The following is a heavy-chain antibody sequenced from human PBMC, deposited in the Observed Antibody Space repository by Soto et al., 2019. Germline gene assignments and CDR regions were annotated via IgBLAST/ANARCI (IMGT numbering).Heavy chain of an antibody. V-gene: IGHV4-34*01. CDR2: INHSGST. CDR1: GGSFSGYY. J-gene: IGHJ6*02. CDR3: ARDFPPLRSFASLSRGYYYYGMDV. Sequence: SETLSLTCAVYGGSFSGYYWSWIRQPPGKGLEWIGEINHSGSTNYNPSLKSRVTISVDTSKNQFSLKLSSVTAADTAVYYCARDFPPLRSFASLSRGYYYYGMDVWGQGTTVTVSS. D-gene: IGHD3-9*01.